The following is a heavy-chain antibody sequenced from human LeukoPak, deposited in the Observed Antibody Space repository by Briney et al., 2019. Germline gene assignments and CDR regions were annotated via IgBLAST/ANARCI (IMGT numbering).Heavy chain of an antibody. D-gene: IGHD2-2*02. CDR1: GGSFSGYY. Sequence: SETLSLTCAVYGGSFSGYYWSWIRQPPGKGLEWIGEINHSGSTNYNPSLKSRVTISVDTSKNQFSLKLSSVTAAGTAFYYCAGGLGYCSSTSCYRRGNWFDPWGQGTLVTVSS. CDR3: AGGLGYCSSTSCYRRGNWFDP. V-gene: IGHV4-34*01. CDR2: INHSGST. J-gene: IGHJ5*02.